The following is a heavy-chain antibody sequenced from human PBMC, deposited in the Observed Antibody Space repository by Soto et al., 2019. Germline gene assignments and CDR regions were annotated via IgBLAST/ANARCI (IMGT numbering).Heavy chain of an antibody. V-gene: IGHV4-4*07. D-gene: IGHD1-1*01. CDR1: GASISGFY. J-gene: IGHJ5*02. Sequence: SETLSLTCTVSGASISGFYWSWIRKCAGKGLEWIGRIYATGTTDYNPSLKSRVMMSVDTSKKQFSLKLRSVTAADTAVYYCVRDGTKTLRDWFDPWGQGTLVTVSS. CDR3: VRDGTKTLRDWFDP. CDR2: IYATGTT.